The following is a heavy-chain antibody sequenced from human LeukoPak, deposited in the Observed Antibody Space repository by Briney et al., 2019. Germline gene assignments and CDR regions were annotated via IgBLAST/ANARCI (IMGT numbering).Heavy chain of an antibody. CDR1: GGSINSYY. J-gene: IGHJ5*02. CDR3: ARGGWSHDS. Sequence: SETLSLTCTVSGGSINSYYWSWIRQPPGRGLEWIGYIYYSGSTNYNPSLKSRVTMSVDTSKNQFSLKLNSVTAADTAVYYCARGGWSHDSWGQGTLVTVSS. D-gene: IGHD6-19*01. V-gene: IGHV4-59*01. CDR2: IYYSGST.